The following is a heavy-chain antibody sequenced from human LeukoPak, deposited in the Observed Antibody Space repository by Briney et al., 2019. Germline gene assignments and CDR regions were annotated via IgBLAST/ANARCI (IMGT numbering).Heavy chain of an antibody. D-gene: IGHD3-10*01. V-gene: IGHV4-61*01. CDR3: ARARITAPYFDY. CDR1: GGSFSSGSYY. CDR2: IYYSGST. J-gene: IGHJ4*02. Sequence: SETLSLTCTVSGGSFSSGSYYWSWIRQPPGKGLEWIGYIYYSGSTNYNPSLKSRVTISIDTSKNQFSLKLSSVTAADTAVYYCARARITAPYFDYWGQGTLVTVSS.